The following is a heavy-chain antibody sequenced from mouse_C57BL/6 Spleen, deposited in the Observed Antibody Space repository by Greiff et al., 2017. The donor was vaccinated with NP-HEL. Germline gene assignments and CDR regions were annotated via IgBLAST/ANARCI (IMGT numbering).Heavy chain of an antibody. CDR1: GYTFTDYE. CDR3: TGGYFYAMDY. D-gene: IGHD2-3*01. J-gene: IGHJ4*01. CDR2: IDPETGGT. V-gene: IGHV1-15*01. Sequence: QVQLQQSGAELVRPGASVTLSCKASGYTFTDYEMHWVKQTPVHGLEWIGAIDPETGGTAYNQKFKGKAILTADKSSSTAYMELRSLTSEDSAVYYCTGGYFYAMDYWGQGTSVTVSS.